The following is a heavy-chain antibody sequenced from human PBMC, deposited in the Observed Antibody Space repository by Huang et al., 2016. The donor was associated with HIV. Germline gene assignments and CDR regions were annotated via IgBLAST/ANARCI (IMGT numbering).Heavy chain of an antibody. Sequence: QVQLVQSGAEVRKPGASVTLSCKASGYTFNTYYLHWVRQAPGKGREWMGWINPRTGGTSPAQKCQDRVTFTRDTSITTVYMKLSRLRSDDTAVYYCARDWNTYYYDSSDYYPEFWGQGTLVAVSS. CDR2: INPRTGGT. J-gene: IGHJ4*02. V-gene: IGHV1-2*02. D-gene: IGHD3-22*01. CDR1: GYTFNTYY. CDR3: ARDWNTYYYDSSDYYPEF.